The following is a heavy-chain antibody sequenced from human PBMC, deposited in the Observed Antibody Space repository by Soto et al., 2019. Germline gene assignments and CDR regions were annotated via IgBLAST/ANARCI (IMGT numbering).Heavy chain of an antibody. J-gene: IGHJ6*02. CDR3: ARVRVNGLDV. CDR1: GYTFTDFY. Sequence: AASVKVSCKASGYTFTDFYMDWVRQAPGQGLEWMGWINPNNGDTKYAQKFQGRVTMTRDTSISTAYMELSRLRSDDTAVYYCARVRVNGLDVWGQGTTVTVSS. CDR2: INPNNGDT. V-gene: IGHV1-2*02. D-gene: IGHD3-10*01.